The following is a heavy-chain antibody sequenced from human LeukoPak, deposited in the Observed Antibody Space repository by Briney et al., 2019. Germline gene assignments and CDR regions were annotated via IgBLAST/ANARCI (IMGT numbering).Heavy chain of an antibody. Sequence: ASVEVSCKASGGTFSSYGISWVRQAPGQGLEWMGRISPIFEIANYAQKFQGRVTITADKSTSTAYMELSSLRSEDSAIYYCAREFKQSNWNDGHWFDPWGQGTLVTVSS. CDR1: GGTFSSYG. CDR3: AREFKQSNWNDGHWFDP. J-gene: IGHJ5*02. V-gene: IGHV1-69*04. CDR2: ISPIFEIA. D-gene: IGHD1-20*01.